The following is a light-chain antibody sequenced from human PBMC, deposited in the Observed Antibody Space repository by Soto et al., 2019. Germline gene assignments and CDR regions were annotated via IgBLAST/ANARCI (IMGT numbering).Light chain of an antibody. CDR2: AAS. CDR1: QSVSSYY. CDR3: QQCGSSPWT. Sequence: EIVLTQSPGTLSFSPGERATLSCRASQSVSSYYLAWYQQKPGQAPRLLIYAASSRATGIPDRFSGGGSGTDFTLTISRLEPEDFAVYYCQQCGSSPWTLGQGTKVYIK. J-gene: IGKJ1*01. V-gene: IGKV3-20*01.